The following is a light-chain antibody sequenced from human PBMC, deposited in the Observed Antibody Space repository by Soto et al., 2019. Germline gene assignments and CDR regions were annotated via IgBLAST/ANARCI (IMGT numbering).Light chain of an antibody. Sequence: EVILTQSPGTLSLSPGDRATLSCRASQSVSSYLAWYQQKPGQAPRLLIYDVSNRATGIPARFSGSGSGTDFTLTISGLEPEDVAVYFCQQRSEWPLCTFGLGTKLEIK. J-gene: IGKJ2*02. CDR1: QSVSSY. CDR2: DVS. V-gene: IGKV3-11*01. CDR3: QQRSEWPLCT.